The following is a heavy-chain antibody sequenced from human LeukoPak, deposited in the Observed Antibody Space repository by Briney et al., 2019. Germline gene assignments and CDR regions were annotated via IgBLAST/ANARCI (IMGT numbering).Heavy chain of an antibody. CDR1: GFTFSNYG. CDR2: IWYDRSNK. D-gene: IGHD2-2*01. J-gene: IGHJ5*02. Sequence: GGSLRLSCAASGFTFSNYGMHWVRQAPGKGLEWVAVIWYDRSNKYYADSVKGRFTISRDNSKNTLYLQMNSLRAEDTAVYYCARGVVVPGYGNWFDPWGQGTLVTVSS. CDR3: ARGVVVPGYGNWFDP. V-gene: IGHV3-33*08.